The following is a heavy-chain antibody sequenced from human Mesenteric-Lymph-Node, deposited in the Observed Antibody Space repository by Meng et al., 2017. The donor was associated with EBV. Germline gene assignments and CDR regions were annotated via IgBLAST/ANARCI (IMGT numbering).Heavy chain of an antibody. Sequence: GAGVEKPGGAVTIACNGSGSGYTSDWIGRVRQRPAKGLEWMGIIYPGASDTRYSPSLQGQVTISADKSISTAYLQWSSLKASDTAMYYCARQQGNSGGDYWGQGTLVTVSS. V-gene: IGHV5-51*01. CDR1: GSGYTSDW. J-gene: IGHJ4*02. CDR3: ARQQGNSGGDY. CDR2: IYPGASDT. D-gene: IGHD4-23*01.